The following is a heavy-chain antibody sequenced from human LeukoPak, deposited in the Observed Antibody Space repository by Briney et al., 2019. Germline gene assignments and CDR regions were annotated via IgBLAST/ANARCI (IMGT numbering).Heavy chain of an antibody. CDR1: GFTFSNAW. D-gene: IGHD6-13*01. CDR2: VNSDGSTT. J-gene: IGHJ4*02. V-gene: IGHV3-74*01. CDR3: ARGYYSSSRFDS. Sequence: GGSLRLSCEVSGFTFSNAWMHWVRQAPGKGLVWVSRVNSDGSTTNYADSVKGRFTISRDNAENTLYMRMNSLRPEDTAVYYCARGYYSSSRFDSWGQGTLVTVSS.